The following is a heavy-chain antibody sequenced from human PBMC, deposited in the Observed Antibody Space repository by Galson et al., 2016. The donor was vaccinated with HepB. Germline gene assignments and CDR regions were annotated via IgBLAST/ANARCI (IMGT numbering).Heavy chain of an antibody. J-gene: IGHJ4*02. CDR1: GFTFGDYP. V-gene: IGHV3-49*03. Sequence: SLRLSCAASGFTFGDYPMTWFRQAPGKGLEWVGFIRSKTYYGTAEYAASVDDRFTISSDDSKRIAYLQMDSPKPEDSAVYYCARGYTNTWYVAGFDYCGQGTLGTVSP. CDR2: IRSKTYYGTA. CDR3: ARGYTNTWYVAGFDY. D-gene: IGHD6-13*01.